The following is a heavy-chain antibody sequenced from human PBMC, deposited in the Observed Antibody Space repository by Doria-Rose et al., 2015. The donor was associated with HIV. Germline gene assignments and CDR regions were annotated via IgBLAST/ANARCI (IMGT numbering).Heavy chain of an antibody. D-gene: IGHD6-13*01. Sequence: QVTLKESGPVLVKPTETLTLTCTVSGVSLSSPGMGVSWIRQPPGKALERLANIFSDDERSYKTSLKSRLTISRGTSKSQVVLTMTDMDPADTATYYCARIKSSRWYHKYYFDFWGQGTLVIVSA. CDR1: GVSLSSPGMG. CDR2: IFSDDER. J-gene: IGHJ4*02. V-gene: IGHV2-26*01. CDR3: ARIKSSRWYHKYYFDF.